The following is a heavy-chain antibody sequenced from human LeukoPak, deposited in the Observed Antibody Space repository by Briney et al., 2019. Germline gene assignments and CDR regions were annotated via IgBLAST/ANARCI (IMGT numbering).Heavy chain of an antibody. Sequence: GASVKVSCKASGYTFTGYYMHWVRQAPGQGLEWMGWINPNSGGTNYAQKFQGRVTMTRDTSISTAYMELSRLRSDDTAVYYCARDIRFLEWLFPDAFDIWGQGTMVTVSS. CDR3: ARDIRFLEWLFPDAFDI. V-gene: IGHV1-2*02. D-gene: IGHD3-3*01. CDR1: GYTFTGYY. J-gene: IGHJ3*02. CDR2: INPNSGGT.